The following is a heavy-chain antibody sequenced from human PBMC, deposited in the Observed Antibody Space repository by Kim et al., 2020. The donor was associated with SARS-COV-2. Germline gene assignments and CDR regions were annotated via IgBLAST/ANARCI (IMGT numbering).Heavy chain of an antibody. J-gene: IGHJ4*02. CDR1: GGSISSYY. Sequence: SETLSLTCTVSGGSISSYYWSWIRQPPGKGLEWIGYIYYSGSTNYNPSLKSRVTISVDTSKNQFSLKLSSVTAADTAVYYCARGGGSYPYWGQGTLVTVS. V-gene: IGHV4-59*13. CDR3: ARGGGSYPY. CDR2: IYYSGST. D-gene: IGHD1-26*01.